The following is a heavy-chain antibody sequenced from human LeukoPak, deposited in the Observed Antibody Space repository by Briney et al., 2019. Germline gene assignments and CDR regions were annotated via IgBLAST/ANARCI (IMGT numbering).Heavy chain of an antibody. CDR3: ARDRYSGYDGFGAFDI. Sequence: SETLSLTCTVSGGSISSYYWSWIRQPPGKGLEWIGYLYYSGSTNYNPSLKSRVTISVDTSKNRFSLKLSSVTAADTAVYYCARDRYSGYDGFGAFDIWGQGTMVTVSS. J-gene: IGHJ3*02. CDR1: GGSISSYY. V-gene: IGHV4-59*01. D-gene: IGHD5-12*01. CDR2: LYYSGST.